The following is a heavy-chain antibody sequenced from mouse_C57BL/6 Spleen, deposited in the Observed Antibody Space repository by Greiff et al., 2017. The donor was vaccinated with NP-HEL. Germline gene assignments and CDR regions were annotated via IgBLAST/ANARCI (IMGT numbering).Heavy chain of an antibody. V-gene: IGHV1-15*01. CDR1: GYTFTDYE. CDR2: IDPATGGT. Sequence: VQLQESGAELVRPGASVTLSCKASGYTFTDYEMHWVKQTPVHGLEWIGAIDPATGGTAYNQKFKGKAILTADKSSSTAYMELRSLTSEDSAVYYCRRGAFNLFAYWGQGTLVTVSA. J-gene: IGHJ3*01. CDR3: RRGAFNLFAY. D-gene: IGHD1-3*01.